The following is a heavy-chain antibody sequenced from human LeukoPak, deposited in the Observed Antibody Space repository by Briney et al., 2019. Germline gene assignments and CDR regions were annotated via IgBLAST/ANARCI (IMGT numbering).Heavy chain of an antibody. CDR2: VNPNSGGT. Sequence: GASVKVSCKASGYTFTDYHMHWVRQAPGQGLEWMGWVNPNSGGTKYVQKFQGRVTMTRDTSISTAYMELSRLTSEDTAVYYCARGGGDGSGSYYKPTSANPPDYWGQGTLVTVSS. CDR3: ARGGGDGSGSYYKPTSANPPDY. D-gene: IGHD3-10*01. V-gene: IGHV1-2*02. CDR1: GYTFTDYH. J-gene: IGHJ4*02.